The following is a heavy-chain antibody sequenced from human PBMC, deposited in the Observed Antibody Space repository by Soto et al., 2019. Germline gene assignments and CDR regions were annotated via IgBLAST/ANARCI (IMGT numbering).Heavy chain of an antibody. D-gene: IGHD2-15*01. CDR3: AKRLEDCSYSHSCDSIDY. V-gene: IGHV3-30*18. CDR1: GFTFSSYA. J-gene: IGHJ4*02. CDR2: LSSDGTNK. Sequence: QVQLVESGGGVVQPGKSLRLSCAASGFTFSSYAMHWVRQAPGKGLEWVAVLSSDGTNKYYADSVKGRFTISRDNSQNALYLQMNSLRAEDTAVYYCAKRLEDCSYSHSCDSIDYWGRGTLVTVSS.